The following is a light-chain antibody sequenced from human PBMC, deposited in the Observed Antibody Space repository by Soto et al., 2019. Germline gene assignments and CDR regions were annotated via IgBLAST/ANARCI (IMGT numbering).Light chain of an antibody. CDR1: QAIGIY. V-gene: IGKV1-27*01. CDR3: QKYSGDPQT. J-gene: IGKJ1*01. CDR2: AAS. Sequence: DIQMTQSPSSLSTSVGDRVTITCRASQAIGIYLAWYQQKPGKVPKLLIYAASTLQSGVPSRFRGSGSGPDFTLTIKILQTEDVATTYCQKYSGDPQTFGQGTKGEI.